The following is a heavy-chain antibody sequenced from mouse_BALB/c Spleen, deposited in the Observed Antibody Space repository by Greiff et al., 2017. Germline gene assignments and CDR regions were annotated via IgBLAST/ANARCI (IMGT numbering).Heavy chain of an antibody. CDR2: IWGDGST. CDR1: GFSLTSHG. V-gene: IGHV2-3*01. Sequence: VQVVGSGPGLGGPPPSLSITCHVPGFSLTSHGVRWGRQPPGKGMEWLGVIWGDGSTNYHSALISRLSISKDNSKSQVFLKLNSLQTDDTATYYCAKPGRNWYFDVWGAGTTVTVSS. CDR3: AKPGRNWYFDV. J-gene: IGHJ1*01.